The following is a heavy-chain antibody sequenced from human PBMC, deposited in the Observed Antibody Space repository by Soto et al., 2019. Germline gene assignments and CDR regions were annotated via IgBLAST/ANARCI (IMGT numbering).Heavy chain of an antibody. CDR2: MNTNSGNT. D-gene: IGHD6-19*01. J-gene: IGHJ3*02. V-gene: IGHV1-8*01. CDR3: ARGRAVAGSSAFDI. CDR1: GYTFTSYD. Sequence: QVQLVQSGAEVKKPGASVKVSCKASGYTFTSYDINWVRQATGQGLAWMGWMNTNSGNTGYAQKFQGRVTMTRNTSISTAYMELSSLRSEDTAVYYCARGRAVAGSSAFDIWGQGTMVTVSS.